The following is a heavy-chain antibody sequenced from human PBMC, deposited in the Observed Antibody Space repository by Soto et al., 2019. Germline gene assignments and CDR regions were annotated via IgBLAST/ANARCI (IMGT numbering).Heavy chain of an antibody. D-gene: IGHD6-13*01. CDR2: IIPIFGTA. Sequence: SVKVSCKASGGTFSSYAISWVRQAPGQGLEWMGGIIPIFGTANYAQKFQGRVTITADESTSTAYMELSSLRSEDTAVYYCARLTPNYSSSWYSGFGAFDIWG. CDR3: ARLTPNYSSSWYSGFGAFDI. V-gene: IGHV1-69*13. J-gene: IGHJ3*02. CDR1: GGTFSSYA.